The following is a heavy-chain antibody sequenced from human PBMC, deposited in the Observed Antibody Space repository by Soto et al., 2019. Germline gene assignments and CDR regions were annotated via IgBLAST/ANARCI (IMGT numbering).Heavy chain of an antibody. Sequence: PSETLSLTCAISGDSVSSNSAAWNWIRQSPSRGLEWLGRTYYRSKWYNDYAVSVKSRITINPDTSKNQFSLQLNSVTPEDTAVYYCARDLDYYDSSGYYYYGMDVWGQGTTVTVSS. J-gene: IGHJ6*02. CDR3: ARDLDYYDSSGYYYYGMDV. CDR2: TYYRSKWYN. V-gene: IGHV6-1*01. CDR1: GDSVSSNSAA. D-gene: IGHD3-22*01.